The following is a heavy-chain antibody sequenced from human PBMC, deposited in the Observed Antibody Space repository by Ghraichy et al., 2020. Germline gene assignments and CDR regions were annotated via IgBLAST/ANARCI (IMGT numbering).Heavy chain of an antibody. J-gene: IGHJ5*02. CDR2: IYYRGSS. V-gene: IGHV4-39*01. CDR1: GGSISSSSYY. D-gene: IGHD1-1*01. CDR3: ATSICWNDLMT. Sequence: SETLSLTCTVSGGSISSSSYYWGWIRQPPGKGLEWIGSIYYRGSSYYNPSLKSRVTISVDTSKKQFSLKLNSVTPEDTAVYYCATSICWNDLMTWVQGTLVTVSS.